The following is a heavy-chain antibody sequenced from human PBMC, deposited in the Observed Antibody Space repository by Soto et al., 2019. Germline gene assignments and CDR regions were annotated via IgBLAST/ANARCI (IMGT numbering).Heavy chain of an antibody. D-gene: IGHD6-19*01. V-gene: IGHV1-58*02. Sequence: SVKVSCKASGFTFTSSAMQWVRQARGQRLEWIGWIVVGSGNTNYAQKFQERVTITRDMSTSTAYMELSSLRSEDTAVYYCAAKNTDSSGWYGDFDYWGQGTLVTVS. CDR1: GFTFTSSA. CDR3: AAKNTDSSGWYGDFDY. CDR2: IVVGSGNT. J-gene: IGHJ4*02.